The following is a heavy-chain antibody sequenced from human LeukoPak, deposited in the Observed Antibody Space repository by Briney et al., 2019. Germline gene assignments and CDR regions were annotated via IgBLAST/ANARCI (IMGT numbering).Heavy chain of an antibody. J-gene: IGHJ4*02. V-gene: IGHV4-59*12. Sequence: SETLCLTCTVSGGSISSYYWSWIRQPPGKGLEWIGYIYYSGSTNYNPSLKSRVTISVDKSKNQFSLNLTSVTAADTAVYYCAKAVGDGDCYENWGQGTLVTVSS. CDR3: AKAVGDGDCYEN. D-gene: IGHD2-21*02. CDR2: IYYSGST. CDR1: GGSISSYY.